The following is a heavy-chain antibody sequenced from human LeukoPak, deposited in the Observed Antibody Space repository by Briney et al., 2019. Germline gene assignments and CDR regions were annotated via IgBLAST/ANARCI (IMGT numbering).Heavy chain of an antibody. Sequence: PGGPLRLSRAPSGFHFSKFWLTGAPPAPGRGLEWVGNIKQDGSDKNYMDSVKGRFTISRDNTKNSVYLQMSSLRAEDTAVYYCAREVWGPEYWGQGTLVTVSS. V-gene: IGHV3-7*01. D-gene: IGHD1-14*01. CDR3: AREVWGPEY. J-gene: IGHJ4*02. CDR1: GFHFSKFW. CDR2: IKQDGSDK.